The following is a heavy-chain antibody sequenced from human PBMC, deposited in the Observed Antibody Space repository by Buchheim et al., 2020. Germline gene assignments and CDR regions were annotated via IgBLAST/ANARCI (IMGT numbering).Heavy chain of an antibody. CDR3: ARGRSYCSSTSCLPYGMDV. J-gene: IGHJ6*02. Sequence: QVQLVQSGAEVKKPGASVKVSCKASGYTFTGYYMHWVRQAPGQGLEWMGWINPNSGGTHSSQKFQGWVTITRDTSIRPAYMELSRLRSDDTAVYYCARGRSYCSSTSCLPYGMDVWGQGTT. D-gene: IGHD2-2*01. V-gene: IGHV1-2*04. CDR2: INPNSGGT. CDR1: GYTFTGYY.